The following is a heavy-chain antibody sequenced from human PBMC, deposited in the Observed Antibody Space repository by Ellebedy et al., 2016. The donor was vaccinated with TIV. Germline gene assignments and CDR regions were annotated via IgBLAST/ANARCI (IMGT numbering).Heavy chain of an antibody. D-gene: IGHD3-10*01. Sequence: AASVKVSCKASGGPFSGNAIIWVRQAPGQRLEWMGGINPIFGIANYAQKFQGRVTITADASTSTANMDLSSLRSEDTAVYYCARGENYYGSGSYPLWGQGTLVTVSS. CDR2: INPIFGIA. V-gene: IGHV1-69*13. CDR1: GGPFSGNA. CDR3: ARGENYYGSGSYPL. J-gene: IGHJ4*02.